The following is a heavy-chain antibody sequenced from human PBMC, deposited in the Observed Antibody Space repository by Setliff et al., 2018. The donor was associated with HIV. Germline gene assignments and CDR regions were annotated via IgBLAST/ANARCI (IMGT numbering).Heavy chain of an antibody. CDR1: GGTFSRYA. CDR2: IIPIFGTA. V-gene: IGHV1-69*05. CDR3: ARPTRHCGGACWAFDI. J-gene: IGHJ3*02. Sequence: SVKVSCKDAGGTFSRYAISWVRQAPGQGLEWMGGIIPIFGTANYAQKFQGRVTITTDESTSTAYMELRLRRSEDTAMYYCARPTRHCGGACWAFDIWGHGTMVTVSS. D-gene: IGHD2-21*02.